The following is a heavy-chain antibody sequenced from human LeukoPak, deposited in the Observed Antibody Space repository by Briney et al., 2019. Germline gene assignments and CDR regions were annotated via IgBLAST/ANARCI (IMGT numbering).Heavy chain of an antibody. D-gene: IGHD6-6*01. Sequence: ASVKVSCKASGYTFTGYYMHWVRPAPGQGLEWMGRINPNSGGTNYAQKFQGRVTMTRDTSISTAYMELSRLRSDDTAVYYCARARVVSSSSSELDYWGQGTLVTVSS. V-gene: IGHV1-2*06. CDR2: INPNSGGT. CDR1: GYTFTGYY. J-gene: IGHJ4*02. CDR3: ARARVVSSSSSELDY.